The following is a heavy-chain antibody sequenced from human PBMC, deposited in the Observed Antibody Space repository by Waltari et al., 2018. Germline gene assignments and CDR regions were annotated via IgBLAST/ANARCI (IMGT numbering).Heavy chain of an antibody. V-gene: IGHV3-23*01. CDR2: ISGSGGST. J-gene: IGHJ4*02. Sequence: EVQLLESGGGLVQPGGSLRLSCAASGFTFSSYAMSWVRPAPGKGLEWVSAISGSGGSTYYADSVKGRFTISRDNSKNTLYLQMNSLRAEDTAVYYCAKVNHYYDSSGYYLGFDYWGQGTLVTVSS. CDR1: GFTFSSYA. D-gene: IGHD3-22*01. CDR3: AKVNHYYDSSGYYLGFDY.